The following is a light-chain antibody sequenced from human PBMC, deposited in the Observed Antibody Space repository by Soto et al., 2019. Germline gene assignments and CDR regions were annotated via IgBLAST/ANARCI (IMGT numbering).Light chain of an antibody. V-gene: IGLV2-23*02. CDR2: EVN. CDR1: SSDVGSYNL. J-gene: IGLJ1*01. Sequence: QSVLTQPASVSGSPGQSITISCTGTSSDVGSYNLASWYQQLPGKAPKVIICEVNKRPSGVSYRFSGSKSGNTASLTISGLQTEDEADYYCCSYAGTVAYVFGTGTKVPVL. CDR3: CSYAGTVAYV.